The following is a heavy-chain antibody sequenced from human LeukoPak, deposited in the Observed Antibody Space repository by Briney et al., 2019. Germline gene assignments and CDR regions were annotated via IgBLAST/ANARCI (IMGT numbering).Heavy chain of an antibody. Sequence: GGSLRLSCAASGFTFSSYGMHWVRQAPGKGLEWVAFIRYDGSNKYYADSVKGRFTISRDNSKNTLYLQMNSLRAEDTAVYYCAKDSSSSSLGFFDYWGQGTLVTVSS. CDR2: IRYDGSNK. D-gene: IGHD6-6*01. J-gene: IGHJ4*02. V-gene: IGHV3-30*02. CDR3: AKDSSSSSLGFFDY. CDR1: GFTFSSYG.